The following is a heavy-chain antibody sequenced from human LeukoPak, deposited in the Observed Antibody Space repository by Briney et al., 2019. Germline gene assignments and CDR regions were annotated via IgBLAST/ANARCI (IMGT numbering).Heavy chain of an antibody. CDR2: IKQDGTEK. V-gene: IGHV3-7*01. D-gene: IGHD1-14*01. J-gene: IGHJ4*02. Sequence: PGGSLRLSCAASGFIFSSYWMSWVRQAPGKGLEWVANIKQDGTEKYSVDSVKGRFTISRDNAKNSLYLLMNSLRVEDTAVYYCARDVPLEPDWGQGTLVTVSS. CDR1: GFIFSSYW. CDR3: ARDVPLEPD.